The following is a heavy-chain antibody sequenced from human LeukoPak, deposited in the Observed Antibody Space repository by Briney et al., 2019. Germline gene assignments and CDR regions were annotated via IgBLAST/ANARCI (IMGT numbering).Heavy chain of an antibody. CDR1: RFIFNNYA. Sequence: GGSLRLSCAASRFIFNNYAMHRVRQAPGKGLDWVAVISYHGRDQFYADSVKGRFTISRDSSKNTLYLQMNSLRTEDTAVYYCVRQDCSGGSCYLDYWGQGTLVTVSS. V-gene: IGHV3-30*04. CDR2: ISYHGRDQ. CDR3: VRQDCSGGSCYLDY. D-gene: IGHD2-15*01. J-gene: IGHJ4*02.